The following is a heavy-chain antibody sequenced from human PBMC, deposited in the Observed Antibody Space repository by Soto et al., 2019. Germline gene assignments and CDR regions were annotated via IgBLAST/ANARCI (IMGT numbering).Heavy chain of an antibody. Sequence: QVQLQESGPGLVKPSQTLSLTCTVSGGSISSGDYYWSWIRQPPGKGLEWIGYIYYRGSTYYNPSLNSRVNLSVDTSKNQFSLKLSSVTAADTAVYYGARGGYCISTSCRGTYWFDPWGQGTLVTVSS. J-gene: IGHJ5*02. CDR1: GGSISSGDYY. CDR2: IYYRGST. D-gene: IGHD2-2*01. CDR3: ARGGYCISTSCRGTYWFDP. V-gene: IGHV4-30-4*01.